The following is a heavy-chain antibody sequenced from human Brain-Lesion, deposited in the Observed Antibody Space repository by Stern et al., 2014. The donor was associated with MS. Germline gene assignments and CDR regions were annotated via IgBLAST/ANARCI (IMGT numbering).Heavy chain of an antibody. CDR1: GGSISSGSFY. CDR3: ARETGGYTYGDTDFFDY. CDR2: IYSTGST. V-gene: IGHV4-61*02. Sequence: QVQLEESGPGLVKPSQTLSLTCIVSGGSISSGSFYWNWIRQPAGKGLEWIGRIYSTGSTNYNPYLKSRVTLSGDTSTNQFSLKMISMTAADTAVYYCARETGGYTYGDTDFFDYWGQGALVTVSS. J-gene: IGHJ4*02. D-gene: IGHD5-18*01.